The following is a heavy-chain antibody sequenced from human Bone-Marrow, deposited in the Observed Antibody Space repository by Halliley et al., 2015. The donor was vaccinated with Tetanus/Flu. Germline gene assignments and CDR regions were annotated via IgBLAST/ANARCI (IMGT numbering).Heavy chain of an antibody. CDR1: GFIFKDYA. J-gene: IGHJ6*02. Sequence: SLRLSCAASGFIFKDYAMHWVRQAPGQGLEWVSGVSWNSGWIGYADSVKGRFTISRDNAKNSLYLQMNSLRGEDTALYYCAKACGWFGEFLGMGVWGQGTTVTVSS. V-gene: IGHV3-9*01. CDR3: AKACGWFGEFLGMGV. CDR2: VSWNSGWI. D-gene: IGHD3-10*01.